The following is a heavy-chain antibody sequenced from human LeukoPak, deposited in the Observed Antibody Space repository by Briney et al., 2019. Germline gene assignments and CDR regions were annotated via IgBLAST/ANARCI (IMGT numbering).Heavy chain of an antibody. CDR2: IYHSGST. V-gene: IGHV4-4*02. J-gene: IGHJ3*02. D-gene: IGHD3-3*01. CDR1: GGSISSSNW. Sequence: SETLSLTCAVSGGSISSSNWWSWVRQPPGKGLEWIGEIYHSGSTNYNPSLKSRVTISVDKSKNQFSLKLSSVTAADTAVYYCARPYYDFWRGTSGAFDIWGQGTMVTVSS. CDR3: ARPYYDFWRGTSGAFDI.